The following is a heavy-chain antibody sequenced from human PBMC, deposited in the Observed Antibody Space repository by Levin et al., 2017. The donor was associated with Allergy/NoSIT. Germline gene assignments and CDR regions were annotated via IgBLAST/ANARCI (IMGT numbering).Heavy chain of an antibody. J-gene: IGHJ4*02. Sequence: GSLRLSCTVSGGSINSYYWSWIRQPPGKGLEWIGYIYYSGSTNYNPSPKSRVTISVDTSKNQFSLKLTSVTAADTAVYYCARSDSSGWTFDYWGQGTLVTVSS. V-gene: IGHV4-59*01. CDR2: IYYSGST. CDR1: GGSINSYY. CDR3: ARSDSSGWTFDY. D-gene: IGHD6-19*01.